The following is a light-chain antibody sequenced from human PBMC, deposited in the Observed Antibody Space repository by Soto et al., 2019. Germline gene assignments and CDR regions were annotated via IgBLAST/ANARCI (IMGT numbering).Light chain of an antibody. CDR2: SAS. Sequence: DIQLTQSPSFLSASVGDTVTITCRASQGMSTYLAWYQQKPGKVPKLLIRSASTLQSGVPPRFSGGGSGTEFTLTISTLQPDDSGIYYGQQFNGYQLAFGGGTNVEIK. CDR1: QGMSTY. J-gene: IGKJ4*01. CDR3: QQFNGYQLA. V-gene: IGKV1-9*01.